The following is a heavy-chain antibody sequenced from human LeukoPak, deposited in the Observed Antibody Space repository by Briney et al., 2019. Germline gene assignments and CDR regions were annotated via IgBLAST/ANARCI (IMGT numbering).Heavy chain of an antibody. CDR3: AKGGDSYYSYYYMDV. CDR2: SSGSGGST. CDR1: GFTLSNFA. J-gene: IGHJ6*03. Sequence: GGSLRLSCAASGFTLSNFAMTWVRQAPGKGLEWISASSGSGGSTYYADSVKGRFTISRDNSKNTLCLQMNSLRADDTAIYYCAKGGDSYYSYYYMDVWGKGTTVTVSS. V-gene: IGHV3-23*01. D-gene: IGHD2-21*02.